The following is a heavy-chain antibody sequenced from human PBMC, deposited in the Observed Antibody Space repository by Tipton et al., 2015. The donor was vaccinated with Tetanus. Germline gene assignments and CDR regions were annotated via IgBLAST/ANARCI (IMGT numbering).Heavy chain of an antibody. CDR1: GFTSSSYS. J-gene: IGHJ4*02. CDR3: ARPVIVSVGTDY. Sequence: SLRLSCAASGFTSSSYSMNWVRQAPGKGLEWVSSISSSSSYIYYADSVKGRFTISRDNAKNSLYLQMNSLRAEDTAVYYCARPVIVSVGTDYWGQGTLVTVSS. D-gene: IGHD4-23*01. V-gene: IGHV3-21*01. CDR2: ISSSSSYI.